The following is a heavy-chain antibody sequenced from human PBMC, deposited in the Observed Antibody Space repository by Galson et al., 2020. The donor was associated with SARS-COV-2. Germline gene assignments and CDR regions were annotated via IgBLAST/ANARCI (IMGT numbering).Heavy chain of an antibody. CDR2: IYHSGST. D-gene: IGHD3-10*01. V-gene: IGHV4-4*02. CDR1: GGSISSSNW. Sequence: ASETLSLTCAVSGGSISSSNWWSWVRQPPGKGLEWIGKIYHSGSTNYNPSLKSRVTISVDKSKNQFSLKLSSVTAADTAVYYCATSRATPYYYGSGSLNWFDPWGQGTLVTVSS. J-gene: IGHJ5*02. CDR3: ATSRATPYYYGSGSLNWFDP.